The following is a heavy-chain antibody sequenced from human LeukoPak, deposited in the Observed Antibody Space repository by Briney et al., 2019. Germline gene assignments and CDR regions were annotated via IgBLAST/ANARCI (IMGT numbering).Heavy chain of an antibody. CDR3: ASHYHDSTGYYAFDI. Sequence: SETLSLTCTVSGGSISSSSYYWGWLRQPPGKGLEWIGSIYYSGSTYYNPSLKSRVTISVDTSKNQFSLKLSSVTAADTAVYYCASHYHDSTGYYAFDIWGQGTMVTVSS. CDR1: GGSISSSSYY. D-gene: IGHD3-22*01. CDR2: IYYSGST. J-gene: IGHJ3*02. V-gene: IGHV4-39*01.